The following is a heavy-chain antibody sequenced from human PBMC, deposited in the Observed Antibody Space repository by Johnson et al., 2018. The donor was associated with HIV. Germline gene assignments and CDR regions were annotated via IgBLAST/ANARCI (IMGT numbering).Heavy chain of an antibody. Sequence: VQLVESGGGLVKPRGSLRLSCAASGFIFRDYYMSWIRQAPGKGLEWVSYISSSGSSIYYADSVKGRFTISRDNAKSSLYLQMNGLRAEDTAVYYCARASTTVTTGDDAFDIWGHGTMVTVSS. D-gene: IGHD4-17*01. CDR2: ISSSGSSI. J-gene: IGHJ3*02. CDR1: GFIFRDYY. V-gene: IGHV3-11*04. CDR3: ARASTTVTTGDDAFDI.